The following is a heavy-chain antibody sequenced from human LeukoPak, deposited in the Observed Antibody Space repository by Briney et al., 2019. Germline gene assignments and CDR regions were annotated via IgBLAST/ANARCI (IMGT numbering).Heavy chain of an antibody. D-gene: IGHD7-27*01. CDR2: ISSSSSYI. Sequence: GGSLRLSCAASGFTFSSYSMNWVRQAPGKGLEWVSCISSSSSYIYNADSVKGRFTISRDNAKNSLYLQMNSLRVEDTAVYYCARDGDGDYYYYMDVWGKGTTVTISS. V-gene: IGHV3-21*01. CDR1: GFTFSSYS. J-gene: IGHJ6*03. CDR3: ARDGDGDYYYYMDV.